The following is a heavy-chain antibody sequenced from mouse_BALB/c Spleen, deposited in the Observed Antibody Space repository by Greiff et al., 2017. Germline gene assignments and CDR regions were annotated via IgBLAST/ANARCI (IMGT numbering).Heavy chain of an antibody. CDR2: ISSGSSTI. CDR3: ARDGSSIFAY. V-gene: IGHV5-17*02. J-gene: IGHJ3*01. D-gene: IGHD1-1*01. Sequence: DVHLVESGGGLVQPGGSRKLSCAASGFTFSSFGMHWVRQAPEKGLEWVAYISSGSSTIYYADTVKGRFTISRDNPKNTLFLQMTSLRSEDTAMYYCARDGSSIFAYWGQGTLVTVSA. CDR1: GFTFSSFG.